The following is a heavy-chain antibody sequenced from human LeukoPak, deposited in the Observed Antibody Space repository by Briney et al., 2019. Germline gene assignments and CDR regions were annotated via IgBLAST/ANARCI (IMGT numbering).Heavy chain of an antibody. D-gene: IGHD6-19*01. J-gene: IGHJ4*02. Sequence: GGSLRLSCAASGFTFSSYAMSWVRQAPGKGLEWVSAISGSGGSTYYADSVKGRFTISRDNSKNTLYLQRNSLRTEDTAVYYCAGYSSDYFDYWGQGTLVTVSS. CDR3: AGYSSDYFDY. V-gene: IGHV3-23*01. CDR1: GFTFSSYA. CDR2: ISGSGGST.